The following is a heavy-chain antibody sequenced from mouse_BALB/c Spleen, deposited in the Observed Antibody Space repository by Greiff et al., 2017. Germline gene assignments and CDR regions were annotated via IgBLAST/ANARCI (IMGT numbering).Heavy chain of an antibody. CDR2: ISSGGSYT. Sequence: EVKVVESGGGLVKPGGSLKLSCAASGFTFSSYTMSWVRQTPEKRLEWVATISSGGSYTYYPDSVKGRFTISRDNAKNTLYLQMSSLKSEDTAMYYCTRDPDPWGQGTTLTVSS. CDR3: TRDPDP. V-gene: IGHV5-6-4*01. CDR1: GFTFSSYT. J-gene: IGHJ2*01.